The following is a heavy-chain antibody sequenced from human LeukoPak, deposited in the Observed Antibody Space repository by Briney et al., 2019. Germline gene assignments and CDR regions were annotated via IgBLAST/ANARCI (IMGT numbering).Heavy chain of an antibody. D-gene: IGHD5-24*01. J-gene: IGHJ3*01. Sequence: GGSLRLSCAASGFTFSGSAMSWVRQAPGKGLEWVSLISFSGGSTYYADSAKGRFTISRDNSRDTLYVQMNSLRAEDTAIYYCARDIQLSTWGLGTMVTVSS. V-gene: IGHV3-23*01. CDR1: GFTFSGSA. CDR2: ISFSGGST. CDR3: ARDIQLST.